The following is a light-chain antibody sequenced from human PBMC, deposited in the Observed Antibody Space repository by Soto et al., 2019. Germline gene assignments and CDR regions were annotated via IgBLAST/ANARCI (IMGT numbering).Light chain of an antibody. CDR2: GAS. J-gene: IGKJ1*01. V-gene: IGKV3-20*01. CDR3: QQYRSSPST. CDR1: QSVSSSC. Sequence: EIVLTQSPGTLSLSAGERATLSCRASQSVSSSCLAWYQQKPGQAPRLLIYGASSRATGIPDRFSGSGSGTDFTLTISRLEPEDFAVNYCQQYRSSPSTFGQGTKVEIK.